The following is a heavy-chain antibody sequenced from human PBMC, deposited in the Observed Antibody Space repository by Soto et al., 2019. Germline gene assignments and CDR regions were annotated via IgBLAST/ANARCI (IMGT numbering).Heavy chain of an antibody. CDR3: ARAGVATIYPGNNWFDP. D-gene: IGHD5-12*01. J-gene: IGHJ5*02. CDR1: GGSISSGGYS. V-gene: IGHV4-30-4*08. CDR2: IYYSGST. Sequence: PSETLSLTCAVSGGSISSGGYSWSWIRQPPGKGLEWIGYIYYSGSTYYNPSLKSRVTMSVDTSKNQFSLNLSSVTAADTAMYYCARAGVATIYPGNNWFDPWGQGTLVTVSS.